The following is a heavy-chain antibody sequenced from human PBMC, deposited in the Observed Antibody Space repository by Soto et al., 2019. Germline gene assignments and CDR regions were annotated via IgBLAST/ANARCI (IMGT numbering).Heavy chain of an antibody. CDR2: ISDSGST. CDR3: AKDKGGRYCSRTSCLYSFDY. CDR1: GFTFSTYA. D-gene: IGHD2-2*01. J-gene: IGHJ4*02. V-gene: IGHV3-23*01. Sequence: EVQLLESGGGLVQPGRSLRLSCTASGFTFSTYAMSWVRQAPGKGLEWVSTISDSGSTYYADSVKGRFTISRDNSKNTLYLEMNSLRAEDTAVYYCAKDKGGRYCSRTSCLYSFDYWGQGTLVTVSS.